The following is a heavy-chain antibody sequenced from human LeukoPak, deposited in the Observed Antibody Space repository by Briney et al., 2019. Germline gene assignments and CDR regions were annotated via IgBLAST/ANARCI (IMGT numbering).Heavy chain of an antibody. CDR3: AKEIVVVPAAMFGPNYYYYMDV. CDR2: MSGSGGST. J-gene: IGHJ6*03. V-gene: IGHV3-23*01. Sequence: PGGSLRLSCAASGFTFSSYAMSWVRQAPGKGLEGVSPMSGSGGSTYFADSVKGRVTISRDNSKNTLYLQMNSLRAEDTAVYYCAKEIVVVPAAMFGPNYYYYMDVLGKGTTVTVSS. D-gene: IGHD2-2*01. CDR1: GFTFSSYA.